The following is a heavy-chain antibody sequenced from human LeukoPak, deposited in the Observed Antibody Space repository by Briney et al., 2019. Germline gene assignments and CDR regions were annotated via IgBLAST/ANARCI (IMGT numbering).Heavy chain of an antibody. CDR1: GGTFSSYG. CDR3: ARDPDTTENYNWFDP. D-gene: IGHD4-17*01. V-gene: IGHV1-69*13. CDR2: IIPIFGTA. Sequence: ASVKVSCKASGGTFSSYGISWVRQAPGQGLEWMGGIIPIFGTANYAQKFQGRVTITADESTSTAYMELSSLRSEDTAVYYCARDPDTTENYNWFDPWGQGTLVTVSS. J-gene: IGHJ5*02.